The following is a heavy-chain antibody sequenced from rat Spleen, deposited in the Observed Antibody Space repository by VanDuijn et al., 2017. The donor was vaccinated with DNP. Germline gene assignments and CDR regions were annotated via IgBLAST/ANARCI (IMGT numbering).Heavy chain of an antibody. CDR1: GFSLTDYS. Sequence: QVQLKESGPGMVQPSQTLSLTCTVSGFSLTDYSVHWVRQPPGKVLEWMGRIQSGGSSDYNSALKSRLSISRDTSKSQVFLKMNSLQTEDTAIYFCTRRYYEDWGQGVMVTVSS. CDR3: TRRYYED. V-gene: IGHV2-19*01. CDR2: IQSGGSS. J-gene: IGHJ2*01.